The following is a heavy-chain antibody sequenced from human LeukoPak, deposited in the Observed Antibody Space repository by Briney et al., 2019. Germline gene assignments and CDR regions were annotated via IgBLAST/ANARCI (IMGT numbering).Heavy chain of an antibody. V-gene: IGHV1-69*01. Sequence: SVKVSCKASGGTFSSYAISWVRQAPGQGLEWMGGIIPIFGTANYAQKFQGRVTITADESMSTAYMELSSLRSEDTAVYYCARGDGYSSSWYRPGAYYFDYWGQGTLVTVSS. CDR2: IIPIFGTA. CDR3: ARGDGYSSSWYRPGAYYFDY. J-gene: IGHJ4*02. CDR1: GGTFSSYA. D-gene: IGHD6-13*01.